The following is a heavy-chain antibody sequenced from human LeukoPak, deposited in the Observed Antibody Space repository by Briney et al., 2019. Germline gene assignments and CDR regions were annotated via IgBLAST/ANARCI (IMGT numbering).Heavy chain of an antibody. CDR1: GGTFSSYA. Sequence: SVKVSCKASGGTFSSYAISWVRQAPGQGLEWMGGIIPIFGTANYAQKFQGRVTITTDESTSTAYMELSSLRSEDTAVYYCAREGLHCSSTSCYKGFGYYYYYMDVWGKGTTVTVSS. V-gene: IGHV1-69*05. J-gene: IGHJ6*03. D-gene: IGHD2-2*02. CDR2: IIPIFGTA. CDR3: AREGLHCSSTSCYKGFGYYYYYMDV.